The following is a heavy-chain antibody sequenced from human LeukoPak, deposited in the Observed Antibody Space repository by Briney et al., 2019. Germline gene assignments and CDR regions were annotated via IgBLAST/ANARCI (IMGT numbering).Heavy chain of an antibody. V-gene: IGHV5-51*01. CDR3: ARHIAARPNYYYYYMDV. D-gene: IGHD6-6*01. CDR2: IYAGDSDN. Sequence: SLKISCKGSGYRFTSYWIGGVRQMPGKGLEGMGIIYAGDSDNRYRRSFQGQVTISADKSISNSYLQWRNLKASDTAMYYCARHIAARPNYYYYYMDVWGKGTTVTVSS. J-gene: IGHJ6*03. CDR1: GYRFTSYW.